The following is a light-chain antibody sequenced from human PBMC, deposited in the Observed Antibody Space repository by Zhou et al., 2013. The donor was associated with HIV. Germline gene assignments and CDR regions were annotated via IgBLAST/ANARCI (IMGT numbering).Light chain of an antibody. V-gene: IGKV1-5*03. CDR2: KAS. CDR1: QSLDNW. CDR3: QQCRNSPWT. Sequence: DIQMTQSPSSLSASVGDKVTITCRASQSLDNWLAWYQQKPGKAPNLLVYKASNLESGVPSRFSGSGSGTEFTLTITSLQPADIATYYCQQCRNSPWTFGQGTQGGNET. J-gene: IGKJ1*01.